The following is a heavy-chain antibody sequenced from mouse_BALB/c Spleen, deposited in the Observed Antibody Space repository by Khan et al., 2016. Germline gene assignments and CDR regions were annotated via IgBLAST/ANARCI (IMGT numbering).Heavy chain of an antibody. J-gene: IGHJ4*01. V-gene: IGHV1-80*01. Sequence: QVQLKQSGAELVRPGSSVKISCKASGYAFSSYWMNWVKQRPGQGLEWIGQIYPGDGDTNYNGTFKGKATLTADKSSSTAYMQLSSLTSEDSAVYFCARHGSSYDDYAMDYWGQGTSVTVSS. CDR3: ARHGSSYDDYAMDY. CDR2: IYPGDGDT. D-gene: IGHD1-1*01. CDR1: GYAFSSYW.